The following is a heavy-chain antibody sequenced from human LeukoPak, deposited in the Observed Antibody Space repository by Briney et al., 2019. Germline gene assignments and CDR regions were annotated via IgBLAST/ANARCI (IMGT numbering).Heavy chain of an antibody. Sequence: HPGGSLRLSCVASGFIFSSHWMTWVRQAPGKGLEWVASIKQSGSEKYYAYSVKGRFTVSRDNAKNTLNLRLNSLGAGDTAVYYCARGPNYGDRVDFLVSWGQGTKVTVSS. CDR2: IKQSGSEK. D-gene: IGHD4-17*01. CDR3: ARGPNYGDRVDFLVS. CDR1: GFIFSSHW. V-gene: IGHV3-7*01. J-gene: IGHJ4*02.